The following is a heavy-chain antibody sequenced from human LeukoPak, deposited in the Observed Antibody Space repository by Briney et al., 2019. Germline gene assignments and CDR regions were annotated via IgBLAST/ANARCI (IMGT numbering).Heavy chain of an antibody. CDR2: IKSNADGGTG. V-gene: IGHV3-15*01. CDR1: RYTFSNAL. Sequence: GGCLRLSRVDSRYTFSNALMNWVRPAPGKGREWVGLIKSNADGGTGNCAEAVKGRFSMSRDDAKNTLYLQMNSLKAEDTAVYYCITNLDRSRNCRSNSCLDWGQGTLVTVSS. CDR3: ITNLDRSRNCRSNSCLD. J-gene: IGHJ4*02. D-gene: IGHD2-2*01.